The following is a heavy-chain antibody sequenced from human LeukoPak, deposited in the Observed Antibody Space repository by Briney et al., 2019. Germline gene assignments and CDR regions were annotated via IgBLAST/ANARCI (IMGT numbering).Heavy chain of an antibody. CDR1: GFTFSSYS. Sequence: PGGSLRFSCAASGFTFSSYSMNWVRQAPGKGLEWVSSISSSSGYIYYADSVKGRFTVSRDNSKNTLYLQMNSLRAEDTAVYYCAKRRGWFDPWGQGTLVTVSS. CDR3: AKRRGWFDP. CDR2: ISSSSGYI. D-gene: IGHD6-25*01. J-gene: IGHJ5*02. V-gene: IGHV3-21*04.